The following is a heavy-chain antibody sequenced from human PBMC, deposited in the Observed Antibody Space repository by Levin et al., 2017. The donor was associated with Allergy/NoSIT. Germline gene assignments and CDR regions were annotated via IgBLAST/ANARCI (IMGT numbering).Heavy chain of an antibody. CDR2: MNPNSGNT. CDR1: GYTFTSYD. D-gene: IGHD3-22*01. V-gene: IGHV1-8*01. CDR3: ARDDNYYDRYGMDV. Sequence: GESLKISCKASGYTFTSYDINWVRQATGQGLEWMGWMNPNSGNTGYAQKFQGRVTMTRNTSISTAYMELSSLRSEDTAVYYCARDDNYYDRYGMDVWGQGTTVTVSS. J-gene: IGHJ6*02.